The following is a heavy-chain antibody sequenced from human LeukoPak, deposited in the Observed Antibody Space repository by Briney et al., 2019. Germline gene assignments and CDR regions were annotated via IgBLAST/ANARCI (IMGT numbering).Heavy chain of an antibody. D-gene: IGHD2-15*01. CDR3: ARGGADIVVVVAATTLDY. J-gene: IGHJ4*02. CDR1: GGSFSGYY. Sequence: PSETLSLTCAVYGGSFSGYYWSWIRQPPGKGLEWIGEINHSGSTNYNPSLKSRVTISVDTSKNQFSLKLSSVTAADTAVYYCARGGADIVVVVAATTLDYWGQGTLVTVSS. CDR2: INHSGST. V-gene: IGHV4-34*01.